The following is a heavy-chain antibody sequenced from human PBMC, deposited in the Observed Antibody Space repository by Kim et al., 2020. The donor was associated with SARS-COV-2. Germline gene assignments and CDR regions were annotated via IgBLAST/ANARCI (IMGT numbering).Heavy chain of an antibody. D-gene: IGHD3-3*01. CDR3: ARDRTNYDFWSGYYTCESSCEYYYYYYGMDV. CDR1: GFTFSSYE. CDR2: ISSSGSTI. Sequence: GGSLRLSCAASGFTFSSYEMNWVRQAPGKGLEWVSYISSSGSTIYYADSVKDRFTISRDNAKNSLYLQMNSLRAEDTAVYYCARDRTNYDFWSGYYTCESSCEYYYYYYGMDVWGQGTTVTVSS. V-gene: IGHV3-48*03. J-gene: IGHJ6*02.